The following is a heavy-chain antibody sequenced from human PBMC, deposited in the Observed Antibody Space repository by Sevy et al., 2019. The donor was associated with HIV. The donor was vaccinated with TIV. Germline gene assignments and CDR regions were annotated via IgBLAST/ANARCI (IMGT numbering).Heavy chain of an antibody. CDR2: ISSSSSTI. D-gene: IGHD3-22*01. V-gene: IGHV3-48*01. CDR3: ASDPGYYDSSGNKGFDY. J-gene: IGHJ4*02. CDR1: GFTFSSYS. Sequence: GGSLRLSCAASGFTFSSYSMNWVRQAPGKGLEWVSYISSSSSTIYYADSVKGRFTISRDNAKNSLYLQMNSLRAEDTAVYYCASDPGYYDSSGNKGFDYWGQGTLVTVSS.